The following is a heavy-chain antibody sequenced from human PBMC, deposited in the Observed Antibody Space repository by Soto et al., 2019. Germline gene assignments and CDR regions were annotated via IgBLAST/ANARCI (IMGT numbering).Heavy chain of an antibody. J-gene: IGHJ4*02. Sequence: ASVKVSCKASGYTFTSYAMHWVRQAPGQRLEWMGWINAGNGNTKYSQKFQGRVTITRDTSASTAYMELSSLRSEDTAVYYCARSRPPNYDISKLFDYWGQGTLVTVSS. CDR1: GYTFTSYA. V-gene: IGHV1-3*01. CDR3: ARSRPPNYDISKLFDY. D-gene: IGHD3-9*01. CDR2: INAGNGNT.